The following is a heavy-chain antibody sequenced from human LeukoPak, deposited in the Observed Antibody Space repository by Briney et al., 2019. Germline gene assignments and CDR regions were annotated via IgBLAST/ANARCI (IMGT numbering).Heavy chain of an antibody. V-gene: IGHV4-4*02. J-gene: IGHJ3*02. Sequence: SETLSLTCAVSGGSISSSNWWSWVRQPPGKGLEWIGEIHHSGSTDYNPSLKSRVTISVDKSKNQFSLKLSSVTAADTAVYYCARLRRDISNDAFDIWGQGTMVTVSS. D-gene: IGHD3-9*01. CDR2: IHHSGST. CDR3: ARLRRDISNDAFDI. CDR1: GGSISSSNW.